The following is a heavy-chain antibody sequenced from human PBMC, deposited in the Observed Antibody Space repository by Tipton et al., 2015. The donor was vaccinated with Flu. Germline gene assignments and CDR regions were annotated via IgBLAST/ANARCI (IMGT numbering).Heavy chain of an antibody. J-gene: IGHJ4*02. V-gene: IGHV4-4*07. CDR3: ARGSGSGTYLIFDI. D-gene: IGHD3-10*01. CDR1: GGSMSSYY. CDR2: MYTSGST. Sequence: TLSLTCTVSGGSMSSYYWAWIRQPAGKGLEWIGRMYTSGSTKYNPSLESRVTMSVDTSNNHFSLKLSSVTAADTAVYYCARGSGSGTYLIFDIWGQGTLATVSS.